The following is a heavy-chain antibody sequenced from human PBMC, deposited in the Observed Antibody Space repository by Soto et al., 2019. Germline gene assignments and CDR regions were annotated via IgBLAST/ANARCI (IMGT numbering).Heavy chain of an antibody. D-gene: IGHD4-4*01. CDR2: IKQDGSEK. J-gene: IGHJ4*02. CDR3: AKIDYSGYFDY. CDR1: GFTFSSYW. Sequence: QSRGYLRLSCAASGFTFSSYWMSWVRQAPGKGLEWVANIKQDGSEKYYVDSVKGRFTISRDNAKNSLYLQMNSLRAEDTAVYYCAKIDYSGYFDYWGQGTLVTVSS. V-gene: IGHV3-7*01.